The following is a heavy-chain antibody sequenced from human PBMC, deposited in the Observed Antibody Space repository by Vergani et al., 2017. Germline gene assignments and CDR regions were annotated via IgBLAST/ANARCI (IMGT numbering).Heavy chain of an antibody. D-gene: IGHD3-10*01. CDR2: IIPIFGTA. Sequence: QVQLVQSGAEAKKPGSSVKVSCKASGGTFSSYAISWVRQAPGQGLEWMGGIIPIFGTANYAQKFQGRVTITADESTSTAYMELSSLRSEDTAVYYCARVAPSYGSGSYRTLDYWGQGTLVTVSS. CDR3: ARVAPSYGSGSYRTLDY. V-gene: IGHV1-69*01. CDR1: GGTFSSYA. J-gene: IGHJ4*02.